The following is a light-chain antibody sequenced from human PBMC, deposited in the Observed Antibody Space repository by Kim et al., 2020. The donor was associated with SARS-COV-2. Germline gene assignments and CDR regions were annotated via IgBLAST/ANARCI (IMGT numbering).Light chain of an antibody. CDR1: SSDVGKYKY. V-gene: IGLV2-11*01. J-gene: IGLJ1*01. Sequence: PGQPCNISCTGTSSDVGKYKYVSWYQQHPGKAPKLIISEVSKRPAGVPDRFSGSKSGNTASLTISGLQAEDEADYYCCAYAGTYYIFGTGTKVTVL. CDR3: CAYAGTYYI. CDR2: EVS.